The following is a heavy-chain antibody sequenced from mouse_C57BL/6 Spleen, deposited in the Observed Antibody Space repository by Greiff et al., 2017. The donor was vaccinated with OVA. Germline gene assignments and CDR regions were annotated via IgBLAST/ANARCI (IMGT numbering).Heavy chain of an antibody. D-gene: IGHD1-1*01. Sequence: VKVVESGAELVRPGASVTLSCKASGYTFTDYEMHWVKQTPVHGLEWIGAIDPETGGTAYNQKFKGKAILTADKSSSTAYMELRSLTSEDSAVYYCTITTVVFDYWGQGTTLTVSS. CDR3: TITTVVFDY. V-gene: IGHV1-15*01. J-gene: IGHJ2*01. CDR2: IDPETGGT. CDR1: GYTFTDYE.